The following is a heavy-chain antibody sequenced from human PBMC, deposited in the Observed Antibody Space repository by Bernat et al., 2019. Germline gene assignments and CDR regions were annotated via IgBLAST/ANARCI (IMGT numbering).Heavy chain of an antibody. V-gene: IGHV3-15*07. CDR2: IKSKTDGGTT. Sequence: EVQLVESGGGLVKPGGSLRLSCAASGFTFSNAWMNWVRQAPGKGLEWVGRIKSKTDGGTTDYAAPVKGRFTISRDDSKNTLYLKMNSLKTEDTAVYYCTTDGQWLVAEYFQHWGQGTLVTVSS. J-gene: IGHJ1*01. D-gene: IGHD6-19*01. CDR1: GFTFSNAW. CDR3: TTDGQWLVAEYFQH.